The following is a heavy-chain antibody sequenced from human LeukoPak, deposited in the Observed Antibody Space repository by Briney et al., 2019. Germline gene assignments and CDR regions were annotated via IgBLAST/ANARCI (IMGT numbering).Heavy chain of an antibody. J-gene: IGHJ5*02. CDR3: ARGTYSRGNWFDP. CDR1: GYTFTSYY. V-gene: IGHV1-2*06. D-gene: IGHD6-13*01. CDR2: INPTGGST. Sequence: ASVKVSCKASGYTFTSYYMHWVRQAPGQGLEWMGLINPTGGSTGYAQKFQGRVTMTRDTSISTAYMELSRLRSDDTAVYYCARGTYSRGNWFDPWGQGTLVTVSS.